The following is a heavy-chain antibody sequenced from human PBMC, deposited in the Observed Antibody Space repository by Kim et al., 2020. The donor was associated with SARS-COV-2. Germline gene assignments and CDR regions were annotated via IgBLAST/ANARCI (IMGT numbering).Heavy chain of an antibody. CDR2: INPNSGGT. Sequence: ASVKVSCKASGYTFTGYYMHWVRQAPGQGLEWMGWINPNSGGTNYAQKFQGRVTMTRDTSISTAYMELSRLRSDDTAVYYCASLLAAAGLDDAFDIWGQGTMVTVSS. J-gene: IGHJ3*02. D-gene: IGHD6-13*01. CDR3: ASLLAAAGLDDAFDI. CDR1: GYTFTGYY. V-gene: IGHV1-2*02.